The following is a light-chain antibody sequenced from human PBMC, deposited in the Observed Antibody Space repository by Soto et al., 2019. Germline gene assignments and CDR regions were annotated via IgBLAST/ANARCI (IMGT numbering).Light chain of an antibody. CDR1: SSDVGRYNY. CDR2: EVT. CDR3: CSYAGSYPYV. V-gene: IGLV2-14*01. Sequence: QSALTQPASVSGSPGQSITISCTGTSSDVGRYNYVSWYQQYPGRAPKLIIYEVTNRPSGVSDRFSGSKSGNVASLTISGLQAEDEADYYCCSYAGSYPYVFGTGTKVTVL. J-gene: IGLJ1*01.